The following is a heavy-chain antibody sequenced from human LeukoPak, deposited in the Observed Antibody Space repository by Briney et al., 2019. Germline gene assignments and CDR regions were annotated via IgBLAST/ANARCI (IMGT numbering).Heavy chain of an antibody. D-gene: IGHD6-19*01. V-gene: IGHV3-9*03. CDR3: AKGSRIAVAGSFDY. CDR2: ISWNSGSI. CDR1: GFTFNTYA. Sequence: GGSLRLSCAASGFTFNTYAMHWVRQAPGKGLEWVSGISWNSGSIGYADSVKGRFTISRDNAKNSLYLQMNSLRAEDMALYYCAKGSRIAVAGSFDYWGQGTLVTVSS. J-gene: IGHJ4*02.